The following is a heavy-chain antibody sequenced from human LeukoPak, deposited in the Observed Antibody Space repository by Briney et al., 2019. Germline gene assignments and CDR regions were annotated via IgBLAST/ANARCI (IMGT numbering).Heavy chain of an antibody. D-gene: IGHD6-13*01. CDR1: GFTFSSYG. CDR3: AKDFRDVQQQLVLAFDI. J-gene: IGHJ3*02. V-gene: IGHV3-30*18. CDR2: ISYDGSNK. Sequence: GGSLRLSCSASGFTFSSYGMHWVRQAPGKGLEWVAVISYDGSNKYYADSVKGRFTISRDNSKNTLYLQMNSLRAEDTAVYYCAKDFRDVQQQLVLAFDIWGQGTMVTVSS.